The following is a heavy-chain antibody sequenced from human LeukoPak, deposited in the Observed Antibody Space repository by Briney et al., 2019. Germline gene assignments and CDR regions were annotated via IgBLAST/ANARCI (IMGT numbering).Heavy chain of an antibody. CDR2: INHSGST. CDR3: ARPRRYNWNDRWFDP. CDR1: GGSFSGYY. Sequence: PSETLSLTCAVYGGSFSGYYWSWIRQPPGKGLEWIGEINHSGSTNYNPSLKSRVTISVDTSKNQFSLKLSSVTAADTAVYYCARPRRYNWNDRWFDPWGQGTLVTVSS. J-gene: IGHJ5*02. D-gene: IGHD1-1*01. V-gene: IGHV4-34*01.